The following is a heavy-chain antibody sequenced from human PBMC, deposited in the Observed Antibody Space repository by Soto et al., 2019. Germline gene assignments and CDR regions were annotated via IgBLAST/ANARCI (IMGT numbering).Heavy chain of an antibody. CDR1: GGSINSGGYC. CDR3: ARAILV. CDR2: ISYGGST. Sequence: QVQLQESGPGLVKPSQTLSLTCTVSGGSINSGGYCWSWIRQHPGKGLDWIGCISYGGSTSYNPSLXRXXTISVDTSRNQSSLKLTSGTAADTAAYYCARAILVCGQGALITVSS. V-gene: IGHV4-31*03. J-gene: IGHJ4*02. D-gene: IGHD2-15*01.